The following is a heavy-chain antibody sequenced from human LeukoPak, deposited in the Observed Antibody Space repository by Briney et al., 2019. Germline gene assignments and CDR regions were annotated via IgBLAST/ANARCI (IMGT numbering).Heavy chain of an antibody. V-gene: IGHV1-24*01. Sequence: ASVKVSCKVSGYTLTELSMHWVRQAPGKGLEWMGGFDPEDGETIYAQKFQGRVTMTEDTSTDTAYMELSSLRSEDTAVYYCATVGTRGGYDLWSGRLYYFDYWGQGTLVTVSS. J-gene: IGHJ4*02. D-gene: IGHD3-3*01. CDR3: ATVGTRGGYDLWSGRLYYFDY. CDR2: FDPEDGET. CDR1: GYTLTELS.